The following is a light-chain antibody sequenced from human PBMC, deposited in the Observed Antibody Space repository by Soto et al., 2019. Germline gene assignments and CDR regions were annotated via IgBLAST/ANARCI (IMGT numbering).Light chain of an antibody. V-gene: IGKV1-5*03. CDR3: MQGTHWPPYT. CDR2: KAS. J-gene: IGKJ2*01. CDR1: QSIGNW. Sequence: DTQLTQSPSSLPASIGDRVTITCRASQSIGNWLAWYQHKPGKAPKLLIYKASTLESGVPSRFSGSGSGTDFTLKISRVEAEDVGVYYCMQGTHWPPYTFGQGTKLEIK.